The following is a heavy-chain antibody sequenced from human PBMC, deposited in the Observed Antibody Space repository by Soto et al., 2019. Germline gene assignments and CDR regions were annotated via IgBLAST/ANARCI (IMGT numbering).Heavy chain of an antibody. J-gene: IGHJ6*02. CDR2: ISAYNGNT. CDR3: ARNQRRWFGELAYYYYYGMDV. D-gene: IGHD3-10*01. V-gene: IGHV1-18*01. Sequence: GASVKVSCKASGYTFTSYGISWVRQAPGQGLEWMGWISAYNGNTNYAQKLQGRVTMTTDTSTSTAYMELRSLRSDDTAVYYCARNQRRWFGELAYYYYYGMDVWGQGTTVTSP. CDR1: GYTFTSYG.